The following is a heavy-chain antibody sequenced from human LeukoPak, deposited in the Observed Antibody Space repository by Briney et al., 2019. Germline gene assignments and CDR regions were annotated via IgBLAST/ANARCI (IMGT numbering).Heavy chain of an antibody. CDR2: ISYDGTNK. CDR1: GFTFSTYA. J-gene: IGHJ4*02. CDR3: ARALDEGARFDY. Sequence: GGSLRLSCTASGFTFSTYAMHWVRQAPGKGLEWVAVISYDGTNKYYADSMKGRFTISRDNSKNTLYLQMNSLRAEDTAAYYCARALDEGARFDYWGQGTLVTVSS. V-gene: IGHV3-30-3*01.